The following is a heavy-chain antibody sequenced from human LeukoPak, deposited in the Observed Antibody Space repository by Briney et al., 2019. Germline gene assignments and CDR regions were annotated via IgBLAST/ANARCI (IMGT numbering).Heavy chain of an antibody. CDR3: ARDRGSYAWDY. D-gene: IGHD5-12*01. V-gene: IGHV3-66*02. J-gene: IGHJ4*02. CDR2: IYSGGST. Sequence: GGSLRLSCAASGFTVSSNYMNWVRQAPGKGLEWVSAIYSGGSTYYADSVKGRFTISRDNSKNTLYLQMNSLRPEDTAVYYCARDRGSYAWDYWGQGTLVTVSS. CDR1: GFTVSSNY.